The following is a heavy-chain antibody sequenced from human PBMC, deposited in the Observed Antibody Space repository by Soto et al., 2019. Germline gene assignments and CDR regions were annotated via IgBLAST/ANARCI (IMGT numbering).Heavy chain of an antibody. V-gene: IGHV4-39*01. Sequence: QLQLQESGPGLVKPSGTLSLTCTVSGGSISSSSYYWGWIRQPPGKGLEWIGSIYYSGSTYYNPSLKSRVTISVDTSKNQFSLKLSSVTAADTAVYYCARTIFGVVNYWGQGTLVTVSS. J-gene: IGHJ4*02. D-gene: IGHD3-3*01. CDR3: ARTIFGVVNY. CDR1: GGSISSSSYY. CDR2: IYYSGST.